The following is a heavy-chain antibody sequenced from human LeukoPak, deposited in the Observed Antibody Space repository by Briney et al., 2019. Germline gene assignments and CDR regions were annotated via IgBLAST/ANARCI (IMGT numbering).Heavy chain of an antibody. D-gene: IGHD2-2*01. CDR2: INPNSGGT. J-gene: IGHJ3*02. CDR3: ARCYDRPANAFDI. Sequence: GASVKVSCKASGYTFTGYYMHWVRQAPGQGLEWMGWINPNSGGTNYAQKFQGRVTMTRDTSISTAYMELSRLRSDDTAVYYCARCYDRPANAFDIWGQGTMVTVSS. CDR1: GYTFTGYY. V-gene: IGHV1-2*02.